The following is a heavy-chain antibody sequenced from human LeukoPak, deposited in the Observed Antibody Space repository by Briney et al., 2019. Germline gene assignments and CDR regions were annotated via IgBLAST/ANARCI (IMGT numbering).Heavy chain of an antibody. Sequence: PGGSLRLSYAASGFTFSSYTMNWVRQAPGKGLEWISYITGSSSTIYYADSVKGRFTISRDNAKNSLYLQMNSLRAEDTAVYYCAELGITMIGGVWGKGTTVTISS. V-gene: IGHV3-48*04. CDR2: ITGSSSTI. D-gene: IGHD3-10*02. CDR1: GFTFSSYT. CDR3: AELGITMIGGV. J-gene: IGHJ6*04.